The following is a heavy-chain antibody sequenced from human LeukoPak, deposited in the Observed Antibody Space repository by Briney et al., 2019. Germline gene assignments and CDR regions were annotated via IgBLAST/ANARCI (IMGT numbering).Heavy chain of an antibody. Sequence: GGSLRLSCKASGFTFSRYWMSWVRQAPGKGLEWVANIKQDGSEKDYVDSVKGRFTISRDNAKNSLYLQTNSLRAEDTAVYYCAKYCGGDCYGMDVWGQGTTVTVSS. CDR1: GFTFSRYW. D-gene: IGHD2-21*01. J-gene: IGHJ6*02. CDR3: AKYCGGDCYGMDV. CDR2: IKQDGSEK. V-gene: IGHV3-7*01.